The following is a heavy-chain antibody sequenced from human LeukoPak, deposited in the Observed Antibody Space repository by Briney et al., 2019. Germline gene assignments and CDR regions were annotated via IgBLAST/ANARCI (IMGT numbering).Heavy chain of an antibody. D-gene: IGHD6-19*01. V-gene: IGHV4-59*01. CDR1: GGSISSYY. CDR3: ARGQQWLQTDY. J-gene: IGHJ4*02. Sequence: SETLSLTCTVSGGSISSYYWSWIRQPPGKGLEWIGYIYYSGSTNYNPSLKSRVTISVDTPKNQFSLKLSSVTAADTAVYYCARGQQWLQTDYWGQGTLVTVSS. CDR2: IYYSGST.